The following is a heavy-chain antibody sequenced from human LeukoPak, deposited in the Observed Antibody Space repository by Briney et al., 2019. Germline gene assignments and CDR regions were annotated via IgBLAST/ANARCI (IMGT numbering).Heavy chain of an antibody. Sequence: GASVKVSCKASGYTFTGDYMHWVRQAPGHGLEWMGWINPNSGGTKYARKFQGRVTMTRDTSINTAYMELSRLRSDDTAVYYCARPLSGDGTAAAQFEHWGQGTLVTVSS. CDR1: GYTFTGDY. D-gene: IGHD6-13*01. V-gene: IGHV1-2*02. CDR2: INPNSGGT. CDR3: ARPLSGDGTAAAQFEH. J-gene: IGHJ4*02.